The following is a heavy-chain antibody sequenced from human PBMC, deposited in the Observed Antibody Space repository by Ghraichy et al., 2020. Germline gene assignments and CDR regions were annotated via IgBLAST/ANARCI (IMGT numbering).Heavy chain of an antibody. CDR2: ISFSGANT. CDR3: AKACGYCSAATCPSYNWFDP. CDR1: GFPFSSYA. J-gene: IGHJ5*02. D-gene: IGHD2-15*01. V-gene: IGHV3-23*01. Sequence: GGSLRLSCAASGFPFSSYAMSWVRQTPGKGLEWVSSISFSGANTYYAVSVKGRFTISRDNSKNTLYLQMNSLRADDTAVYYCAKACGYCSAATCPSYNWFDPWGQGTLVTVSS.